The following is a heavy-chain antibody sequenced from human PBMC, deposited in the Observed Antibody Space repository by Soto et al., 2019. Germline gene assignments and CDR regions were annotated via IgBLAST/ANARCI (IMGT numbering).Heavy chain of an antibody. D-gene: IGHD6-6*01. CDR3: ARQQYSSASNAFDI. V-gene: IGHV4-59*08. J-gene: IGHJ3*02. CDR1: GGSISSYY. Sequence: TLSLTCPVSGGSISSYYWSWIRQPPGKGLEWIGYIYYSGSTNYNPSLKSRVTISVDTSKNQFSLKLSSVTAADTAVYYCARQQYSSASNAFDIWGQGTMVTVSS. CDR2: IYYSGST.